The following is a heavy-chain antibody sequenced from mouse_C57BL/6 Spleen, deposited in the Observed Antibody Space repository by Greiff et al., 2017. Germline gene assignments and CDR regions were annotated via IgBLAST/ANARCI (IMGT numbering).Heavy chain of an antibody. D-gene: IGHD1-1*01. Sequence: QVQLQQPGAELVKPGASVKLSCKASGYTFTSYWMHWVKQRPGRGLEWIGRIDPNSGGTKYNEKFKSKATLTVDKPSSTAYMQLSSLTSGDSAVYYCAREGAGLYYYGSSYVAFDYWGQGTTLTVSS. CDR1: GYTFTSYW. CDR2: IDPNSGGT. V-gene: IGHV1-72*01. CDR3: AREGAGLYYYGSSYVAFDY. J-gene: IGHJ2*01.